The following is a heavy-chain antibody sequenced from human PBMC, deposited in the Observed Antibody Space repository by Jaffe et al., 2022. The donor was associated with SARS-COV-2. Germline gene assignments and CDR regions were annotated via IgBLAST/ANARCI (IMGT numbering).Heavy chain of an antibody. D-gene: IGHD3-10*01. V-gene: IGHV4-59*01. J-gene: IGHJ6*03. CDR3: ARVKGVRGVISYYYYYMDV. CDR1: GGSISSYY. CDR2: IYYSGST. Sequence: QVQLQESGPGLVKPSETLSLTCTVSGGSISSYYWSWIRQPPGKGLEWIGYIYYSGSTNYNPSLKSRVTISVDTSKNQFSLKLSSVTAADTAVYYCARVKGVRGVISYYYYYMDVWGKGTTVTVTS.